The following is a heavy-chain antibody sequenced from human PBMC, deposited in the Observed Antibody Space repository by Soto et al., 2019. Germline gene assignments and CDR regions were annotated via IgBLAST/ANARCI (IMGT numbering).Heavy chain of an antibody. CDR3: ARTGNTLRKPPRNYYFDY. V-gene: IGHV4-31*03. Sequence: PSETLSLTCTVSGGSISSGGYYWSCVRQHPGKGLEWIGYIYYSGSTYYNPSLKSRVTISVDTSKNQFSLKLSSVTAADTAVYYCARTGNTLRKPPRNYYFDYWGQGTLVTVSS. CDR2: IYYSGST. CDR1: GGSISSGGYY. D-gene: IGHD2-15*01. J-gene: IGHJ4*02.